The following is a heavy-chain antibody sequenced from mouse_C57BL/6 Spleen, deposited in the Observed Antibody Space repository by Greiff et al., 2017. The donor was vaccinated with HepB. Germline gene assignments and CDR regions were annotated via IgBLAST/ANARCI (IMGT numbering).Heavy chain of an antibody. V-gene: IGHV3-6*01. J-gene: IGHJ4*01. D-gene: IGHD4-1*01. Sequence: VQLQQSGPGLVKPSQSLSLTCSVTGYSITSGYYWNWIRQFPGNKLEWMGYISYDGSNNYNPSLKNRISITRDTSKNQFFLKLNSVTTEDTATYYCARRRTGTGYAMDYWGQGTSVTVSS. CDR1: GYSITSGYY. CDR2: ISYDGSN. CDR3: ARRRTGTGYAMDY.